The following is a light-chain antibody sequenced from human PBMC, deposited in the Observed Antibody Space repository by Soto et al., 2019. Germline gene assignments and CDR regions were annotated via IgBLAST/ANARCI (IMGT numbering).Light chain of an antibody. Sequence: QSVLTQPRSVSGSPGQSVTISCSGTSSDVGGYNYVSWYQQYPAKAPKLMIYDVNKRPSGVPDRFSGSKSGNTASLTISGLQAEDEADYYCCSYAGSYTPCVFGTATKLTV. J-gene: IGLJ1*01. V-gene: IGLV2-11*01. CDR1: SSDVGGYNY. CDR3: CSYAGSYTPCV. CDR2: DVN.